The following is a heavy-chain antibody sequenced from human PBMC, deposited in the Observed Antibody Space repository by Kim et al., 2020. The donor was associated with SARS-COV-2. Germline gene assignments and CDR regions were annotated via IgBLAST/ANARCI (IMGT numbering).Heavy chain of an antibody. CDR2: ISSSSSITK. CDR3: WDEAAGDC. Sequence: GGSLRLSCAASGFTFSSYGMNWVRQAPGKGPEWISYISSSSSITKYYAAAMKGRFTISKDNTKTSLYLQMNSRADEKTAEYCCWDEAAGDCWGRVTL. J-gene: IGHJ2*01. V-gene: IGHV3-48*02. CDR1: GFTFSSYG. D-gene: IGHD7-27*01.